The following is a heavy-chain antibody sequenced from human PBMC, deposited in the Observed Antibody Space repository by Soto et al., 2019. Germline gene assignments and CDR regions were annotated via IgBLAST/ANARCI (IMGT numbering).Heavy chain of an antibody. V-gene: IGHV4-30-2*05. CDR3: ARAGDIVVVPAATNWFDP. J-gene: IGHJ5*02. D-gene: IGHD2-2*01. CDR2: VYHGGST. CDR1: GSSISSDDYS. Sequence: SETLSLTCALSGSSISSDDYSWSWIRQPPGKGLEYIGYVYHGGSTYYNPSLKSRVTISVDTSKNQFSLKLSSVTAADTAVYYCARAGDIVVVPAATNWFDPWGQGTLVTVSS.